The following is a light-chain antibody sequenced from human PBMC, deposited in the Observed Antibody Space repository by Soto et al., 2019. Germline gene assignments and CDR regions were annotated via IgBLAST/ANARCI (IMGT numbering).Light chain of an antibody. CDR1: SSNIGNNH. V-gene: IGLV1-47*01. CDR3: AAWDGSLSGVI. J-gene: IGLJ2*01. CDR2: RSN. Sequence: QSVLTQPPSASGTPGQRVTISCSGSSSNIGNNHVYWYQQLPGTAPKLLIYRSNQRPSGVPDRFSGSRSGTSASLAISGLRSEDEADYHCAAWDGSLSGVIFGGGTTVTVL.